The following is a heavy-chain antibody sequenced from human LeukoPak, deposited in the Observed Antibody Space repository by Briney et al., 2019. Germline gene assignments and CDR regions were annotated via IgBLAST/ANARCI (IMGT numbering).Heavy chain of an antibody. J-gene: IGHJ4*02. CDR1: GGSFSGYY. D-gene: IGHD4-17*01. CDR2: INHSGST. Sequence: PSETLSLTCAVYGGSFSGYYWSWIRQPPGKGLEWIGEINHSGSTNYNPSLKSRVTISVDTSKNQFSLKLSSVTAADTAVYYCARASHGDYGSPDYWGQGTLVTVSS. CDR3: ARASHGDYGSPDY. V-gene: IGHV4-34*01.